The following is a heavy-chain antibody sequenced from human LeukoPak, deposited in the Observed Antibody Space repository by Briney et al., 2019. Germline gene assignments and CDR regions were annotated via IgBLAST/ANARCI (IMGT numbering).Heavy chain of an antibody. Sequence: PSETLSLTCAVSGYSISSGYYWGWIRQSPGKGLEWIGEINHSGSTNYNPSLKSRVTISVDTSKNQFSLKLSSVTAADTAVYYCAPRGVGATGSDYWGQGTLVTVSS. CDR2: INHSGST. V-gene: IGHV4-38-2*01. D-gene: IGHD1-26*01. J-gene: IGHJ4*02. CDR1: GYSISSGYY. CDR3: APRGVGATGSDY.